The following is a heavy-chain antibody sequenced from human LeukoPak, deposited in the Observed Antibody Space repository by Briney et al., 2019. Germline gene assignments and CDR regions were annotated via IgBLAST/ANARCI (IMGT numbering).Heavy chain of an antibody. D-gene: IGHD3-9*01. V-gene: IGHV4-4*08. Sequence: KPSETLSLTCSVSGGHIDSVYWNWIRQPPGKGLEWIGYIDNSGSTKYNPSLQSRITMSRDTSKKQFSLKLTSVTAADTAMYYCSSGAVWLIDYWGQGTLVRVSS. CDR3: SSGAVWLIDY. CDR1: GGHIDSVY. J-gene: IGHJ4*02. CDR2: IDNSGST.